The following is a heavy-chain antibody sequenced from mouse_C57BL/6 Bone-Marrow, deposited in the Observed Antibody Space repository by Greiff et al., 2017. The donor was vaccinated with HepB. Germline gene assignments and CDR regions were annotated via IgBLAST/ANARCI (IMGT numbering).Heavy chain of an antibody. V-gene: IGHV5-6*01. CDR2: ISSGGSYT. CDR3: ARHSYFAMDY. Sequence: EVKLLESGGDLVKPGGSLKLSCAASGFTFSSYGMSWVRQTPDKRLEWVATISSGGSYTYYPDSVKGRFTISRDNAKNTLYLQMSSLKSEDTAMYYCARHSYFAMDYWGQGTSVTVSS. J-gene: IGHJ4*01. CDR1: GFTFSSYG.